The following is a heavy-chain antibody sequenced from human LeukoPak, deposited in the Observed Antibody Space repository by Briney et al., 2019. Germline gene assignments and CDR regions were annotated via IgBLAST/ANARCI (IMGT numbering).Heavy chain of an antibody. D-gene: IGHD3-9*01. CDR3: ARDLTGYRDY. J-gene: IGHJ4*02. Sequence: GGSLRLSCATSGLTLSSYWMHWVRQAAGKVMVWVSRINGDGSRISYADSVKGRFTISRDNAKNTLYLQMNSLRAEDTAVYYCARDLTGYRDYWGQGTLVTVSS. CDR1: GLTLSSYW. V-gene: IGHV3-74*01. CDR2: INGDGSRI.